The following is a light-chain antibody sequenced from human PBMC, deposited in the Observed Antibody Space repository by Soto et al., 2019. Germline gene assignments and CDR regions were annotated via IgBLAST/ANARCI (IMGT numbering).Light chain of an antibody. CDR2: EVR. V-gene: IGLV2-14*01. CDR3: SSYTTTSTLV. J-gene: IGLJ3*02. Sequence: QSALTQPASVSGSPGQSITIACTGTNRDVGSYNLVSWYQQRPGEAPKLIISEVRNRPSGISYRFTGSKSGNTASLTISGLQAEDEADSYCSSYTTTSTLVFGGATKLTVL. CDR1: NRDVGSYNL.